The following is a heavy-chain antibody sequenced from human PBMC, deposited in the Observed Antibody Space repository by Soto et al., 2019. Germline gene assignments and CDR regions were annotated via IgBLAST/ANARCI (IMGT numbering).Heavy chain of an antibody. CDR3: AKDFYDSSGYYLNYFDY. V-gene: IGHV3-30*18. Sequence: QVQLVESGGGVVQPGRSLRLSCAASGFTFSSDGMHWVRQAPGKGLEWVAVISYDGSNKYYADSVKGRFTISRDNCKNTLYLQMNSLRAEDTAVYYCAKDFYDSSGYYLNYFDYWGQGTLVTVSS. CDR2: ISYDGSNK. J-gene: IGHJ4*02. D-gene: IGHD3-22*01. CDR1: GFTFSSDG.